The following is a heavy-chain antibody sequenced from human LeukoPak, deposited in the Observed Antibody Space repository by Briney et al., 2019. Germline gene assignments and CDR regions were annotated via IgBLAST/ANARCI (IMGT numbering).Heavy chain of an antibody. J-gene: IGHJ4*02. CDR3: ARDEGSAYPFDN. CDR2: INHSGST. CDR1: GGSFSGYY. D-gene: IGHD3-22*01. Sequence: SETLSLTCAVDGGSFSGYYWSWIRQPPGKGLEWIGEINHSGSTNYNPSLKSRVTISVDTSKNQFSLNLNSVTAADTAVYFCARDEGSAYPFDNWGQGTLVTVSS. V-gene: IGHV4-34*01.